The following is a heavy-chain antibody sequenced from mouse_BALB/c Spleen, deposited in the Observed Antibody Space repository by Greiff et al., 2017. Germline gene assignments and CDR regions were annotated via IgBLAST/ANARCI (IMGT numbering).Heavy chain of an antibody. Sequence: EVQLVESGPGLVKPSQSLSLTCTVTGYSITSDYAWNWIRQFPGNKLEWMGYISYSGSTSYNPSLKSRISITRDTSKNQFFLQLNSVTTEDTATYYCAIPYYAYDEGFAYWGQGTLVTVSA. CDR2: ISYSGST. V-gene: IGHV3-2*02. CDR3: AIPYYAYDEGFAY. D-gene: IGHD2-2*01. CDR1: GYSITSDYA. J-gene: IGHJ3*01.